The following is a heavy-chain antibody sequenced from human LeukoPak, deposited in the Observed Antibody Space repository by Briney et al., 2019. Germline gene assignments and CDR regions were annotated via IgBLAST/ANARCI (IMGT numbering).Heavy chain of an antibody. Sequence: GGSLRLSCAASGFTFSSYSMNWVRQAPGKGLEWVSSISSSSSYIYYADSVKSRFTISRDNAKNSLYLQMNSLRAEDTAVYYCARGDQLDDAFDIWGQGTMVTVSS. D-gene: IGHD2-2*01. V-gene: IGHV3-21*01. J-gene: IGHJ3*02. CDR3: ARGDQLDDAFDI. CDR1: GFTFSSYS. CDR2: ISSSSSYI.